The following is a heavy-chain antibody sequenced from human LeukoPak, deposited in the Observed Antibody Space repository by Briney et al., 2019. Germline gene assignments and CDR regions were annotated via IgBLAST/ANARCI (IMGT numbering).Heavy chain of an antibody. V-gene: IGHV1-69*13. D-gene: IGHD6-13*01. CDR3: AITYSSSWYVFDY. CDR1: GGTFSSYA. Sequence: ASVKVSCKASGGTFSSYAISWVRQAPGQGLEWMGGIIPIFGTANYAQKLQGRVTITADESTSTAYMELSSLRSEDTAVYYCAITYSSSWYVFDYWGQGALVTVSS. CDR2: IIPIFGTA. J-gene: IGHJ4*02.